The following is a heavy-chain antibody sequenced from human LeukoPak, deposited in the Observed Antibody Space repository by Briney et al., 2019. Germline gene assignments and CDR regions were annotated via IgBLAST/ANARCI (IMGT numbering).Heavy chain of an antibody. CDR2: IYGGGST. CDR1: GFTLSTNY. D-gene: IGHD2-21*01. V-gene: IGHV3-66*01. J-gene: IGHJ4*02. CDR3: ARDLLATFSFDS. Sequence: GGSLRLSCAASGFTLSTNYMSWVRQAPGKGLEWVSVIYGGGSTYYSDSVKGRFTISRDNSKNTLYLQMNSLRAEDTAVYYCARDLLATFSFDSWGQGTLVTVSS.